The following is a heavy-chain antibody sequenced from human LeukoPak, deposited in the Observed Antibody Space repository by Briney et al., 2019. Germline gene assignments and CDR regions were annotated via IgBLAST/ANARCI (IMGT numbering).Heavy chain of an antibody. V-gene: IGHV3-23*01. Sequence: PGGSLGLSCAVSGITLSNYGMSWVRQAPGKGLEWVAGISDSGGRTNYADSVKGRFTISRDNPKNTLYLQMNSLRAEDTAVYYCARNSALDYWGQGTLVTVSS. CDR3: ARNSALDY. CDR2: ISDSGGRT. D-gene: IGHD2/OR15-2a*01. CDR1: GITLSNYG. J-gene: IGHJ4*02.